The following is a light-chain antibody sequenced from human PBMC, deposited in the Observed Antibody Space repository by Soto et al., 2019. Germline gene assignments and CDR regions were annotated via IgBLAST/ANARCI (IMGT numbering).Light chain of an antibody. CDR1: QSVSSY. V-gene: IGKV3-11*01. J-gene: IGKJ1*01. CDR2: DAS. Sequence: EIVLTQSPATLSLSPGESATLSWRASQSVSSYLAWYQQKPGKAPSLLIYDASNRATGIPARFSGSGSGTDFTLTISSLEPEDFAVYYCQQRSNWPPTFGQGTKVDIK. CDR3: QQRSNWPPT.